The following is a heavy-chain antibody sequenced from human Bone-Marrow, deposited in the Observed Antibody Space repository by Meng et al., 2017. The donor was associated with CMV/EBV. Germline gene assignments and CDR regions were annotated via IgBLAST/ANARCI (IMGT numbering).Heavy chain of an antibody. D-gene: IGHD7-27*01. V-gene: IGHV1-8*03. Sequence: ASVKVSCKASGYTFTSYDINWVRQATGQGLEWMGWMNPNSGNTGYAQKFQGRVTITRNTSISTAYMELSSLRSEDTAVYYCARVAGDRGYYYGMDVWGQGTTVTVSS. CDR1: GYTFTSYD. CDR2: MNPNSGNT. CDR3: ARVAGDRGYYYGMDV. J-gene: IGHJ6*02.